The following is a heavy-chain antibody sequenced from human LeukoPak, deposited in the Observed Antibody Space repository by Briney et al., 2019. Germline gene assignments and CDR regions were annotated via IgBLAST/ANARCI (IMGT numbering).Heavy chain of an antibody. CDR1: GGSFSGYY. D-gene: IGHD3-3*01. CDR3: ATRESLFLEWLPQGD. J-gene: IGHJ4*02. CDR2: INHSGST. V-gene: IGHV4-34*01. Sequence: PSETLSLTCAVYGGSFSGYYWSWNRQPPGKGLEWIGEINHSGSTNYNPSLKSRVTISVDTSKNQFSLKLSSVTAADTAVYYCATRESLFLEWLPQGDWGQGTLVTVSS.